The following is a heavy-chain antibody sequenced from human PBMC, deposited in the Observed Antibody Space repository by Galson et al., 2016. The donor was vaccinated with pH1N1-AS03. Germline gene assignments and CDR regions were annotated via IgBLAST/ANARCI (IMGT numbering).Heavy chain of an antibody. Sequence: SLRLSCAGSGFSVNDYYMIWIRQAPGKGLEWVSYLGSAPSTTCYTDSVKGRFTISKDNAKNSLLLQMSSLRAEDTAMYYCARGIGITGSTPDFWGRGTFVTVSS. V-gene: IGHV3-11*01. J-gene: IGHJ4*02. D-gene: IGHD1-7*01. CDR3: ARGIGITGSTPDF. CDR1: GFSVNDYY. CDR2: LGSAPSTT.